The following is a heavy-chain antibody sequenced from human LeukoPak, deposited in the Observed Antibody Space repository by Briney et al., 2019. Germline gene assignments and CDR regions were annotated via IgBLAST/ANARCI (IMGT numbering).Heavy chain of an antibody. J-gene: IGHJ5*02. V-gene: IGHV4-31*03. D-gene: IGHD5-18*01. CDR3: ARERAMVPGGFDP. CDR1: GGSISSGGYY. Sequence: KPSQTLSLTCTVSGGSISSGGYYWSWIRQHPGKGLEWIGYIYYSGSTYYNPSLKSRVTISVDTSKNQFSLKLSSVTAADTAVYYCARERAMVPGGFDPWGQGTLVTVSS. CDR2: IYYSGST.